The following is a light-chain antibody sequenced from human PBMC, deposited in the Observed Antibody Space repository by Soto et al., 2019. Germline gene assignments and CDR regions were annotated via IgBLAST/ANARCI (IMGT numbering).Light chain of an antibody. V-gene: IGLV2-18*01. Sequence: QSALTQPPSVSGSPGQSVTISCTGTSSDVGSYNRVSWYQQPPGTAPKLMIYEVSNRPSGVPDRFSGSKSGNTASLTISGLQAEDEADYYCSLYTSSSDVVFDGGTKLTVL. CDR3: SLYTSSSDVV. CDR2: EVS. CDR1: SSDVGSYNR. J-gene: IGLJ2*01.